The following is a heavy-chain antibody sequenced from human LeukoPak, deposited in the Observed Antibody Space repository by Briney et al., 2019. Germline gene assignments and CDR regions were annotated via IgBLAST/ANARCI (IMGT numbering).Heavy chain of an antibody. V-gene: IGHV1-24*01. CDR2: FDPEDGET. Sequence: ASVKVSCKASGGTFSNYALNWVRQAPGQGLEWMGGFDPEDGETIYAQKFQGRVTMTEDTSTDTAYMELSSLRSEDTAVYYCATPSIVEMATTSFDYWGQGTLVTVSS. CDR1: GGTFSNYA. CDR3: ATPSIVEMATTSFDY. J-gene: IGHJ4*02. D-gene: IGHD5-24*01.